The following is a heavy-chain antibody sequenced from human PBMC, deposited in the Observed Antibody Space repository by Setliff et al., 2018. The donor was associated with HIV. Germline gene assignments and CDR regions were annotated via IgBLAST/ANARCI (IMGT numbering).Heavy chain of an antibody. D-gene: IGHD2-21*02. V-gene: IGHV4-34*01. CDR1: AWSLSGYF. J-gene: IGHJ6*02. Sequence: PSETLSLTCGVDAWSLSGYFWVWVRQSPGRGLEWIGEINYAGVANYSPSLKSRVTMSIDTSKNQFSIKLSSVTAADTGIYFCARGGAVTVLGIPSYYSFYGLDKWGQGTTVTVSS. CDR2: INYAGVA. CDR3: ARGGAVTVLGIPSYYSFYGLDK.